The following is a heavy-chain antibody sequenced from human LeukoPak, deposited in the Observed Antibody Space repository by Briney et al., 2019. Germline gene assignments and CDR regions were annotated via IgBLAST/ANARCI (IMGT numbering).Heavy chain of an antibody. J-gene: IGHJ4*02. CDR3: ARGEGRYYYDSSGYYYFDY. Sequence: SETLSLTCTVSGGSISSSSYYWGWIRQPPGKGLEWIGSIYYSGSTYYNPSLKSRVTISVDTSKNQLSLKLSSVTAADTAVYYCARGEGRYYYDSSGYYYFDYWGQGTLVTVSS. D-gene: IGHD3-22*01. CDR2: IYYSGST. CDR1: GGSISSSSYY. V-gene: IGHV4-39*07.